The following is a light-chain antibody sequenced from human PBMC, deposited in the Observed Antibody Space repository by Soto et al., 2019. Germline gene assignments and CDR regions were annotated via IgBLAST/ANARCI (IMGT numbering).Light chain of an antibody. J-gene: IGKJ1*01. Sequence: DIQMTQSPSTLSASVGDRVTITCRASQSISTWLAWYQQKPGKAPNLLIYKASSLESGVPSRFSGSGSGTEFTLTISSLQPDDFATYYCQQYNSPWTFGQGTKVDIK. CDR3: QQYNSPWT. V-gene: IGKV1-5*03. CDR2: KAS. CDR1: QSISTW.